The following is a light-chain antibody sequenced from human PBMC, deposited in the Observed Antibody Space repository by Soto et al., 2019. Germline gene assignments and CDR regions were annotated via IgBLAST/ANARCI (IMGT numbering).Light chain of an antibody. CDR1: TRDIAGDNY. J-gene: IGLJ1*01. CDR3: TSFSSYTSPYV. Sequence: SALTQLASVSGSLGQSITSSCTGTTRDIAGDNYISWYQQLPGKAPKLMIYQVTIRPSGISNRFSGSKYGNTASLTISGLQADDEADYHCTSFSSYTSPYVFGTGTKV. CDR2: QVT. V-gene: IGLV2-14*01.